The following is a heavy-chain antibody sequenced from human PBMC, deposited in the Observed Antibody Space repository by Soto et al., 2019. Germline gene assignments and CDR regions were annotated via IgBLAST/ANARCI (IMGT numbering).Heavy chain of an antibody. CDR1: GFTFSIYP. CDR3: AREEGIVGAFLDN. J-gene: IGHJ4*02. Sequence: PGGSLRLSCAASGFTFSIYPMHWVRQAPGRGLEWVALMSYDGVQKDYADSAKGRFTISRDNSRNTLYLQMNSLRVEDTAVYYCAREEGIVGAFLDNWGQGTLVTASS. V-gene: IGHV3-30-3*01. D-gene: IGHD1-26*01. CDR2: MSYDGVQK.